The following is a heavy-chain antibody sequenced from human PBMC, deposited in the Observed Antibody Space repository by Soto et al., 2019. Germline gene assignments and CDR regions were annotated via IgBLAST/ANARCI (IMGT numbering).Heavy chain of an antibody. CDR2: INHSGST. CDR3: ARGGLWFGALRRSRYYYYGMDV. D-gene: IGHD3-10*01. J-gene: IGHJ6*02. CDR1: GGSFSGYY. V-gene: IGHV4-34*01. Sequence: SETLSLTCAVYGGSFSGYYWSWIRQPPGKGLEWIGEINHSGSTNYNPSLKSRVTISVDTSKNQFSLKLSSVTAADTAVYYCARGGLWFGALRRSRYYYYGMDVWGQGTTVT.